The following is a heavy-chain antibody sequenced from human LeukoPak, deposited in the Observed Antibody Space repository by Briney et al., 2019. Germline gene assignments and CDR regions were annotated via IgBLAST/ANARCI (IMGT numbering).Heavy chain of an antibody. D-gene: IGHD6-13*01. CDR3: ARDRFLAADWYSGFDY. V-gene: IGHV3-7*01. CDR2: INQDGREK. J-gene: IGHJ4*02. CDR1: GFTFSSYW. Sequence: GGSLRLSCAASGFTFSSYWMSWVRQAPGKGLEWVANINQDGREKYYVDSVKGRFTISRDNAKNSLYLQMNSLRAEDTAVYYCARDRFLAADWYSGFDYWGQGTLVTVSS.